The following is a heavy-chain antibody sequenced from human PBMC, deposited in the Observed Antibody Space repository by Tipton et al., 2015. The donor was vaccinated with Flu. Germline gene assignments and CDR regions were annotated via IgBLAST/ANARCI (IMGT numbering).Heavy chain of an antibody. CDR3: VRKGFGDY. V-gene: IGHV3-7*03. J-gene: IGHJ4*02. Sequence: VQLVQSGGGLVQPGGSLRLSCVASGFIFSDYWMAWVRQAPGKGLEWVANIRQDGGERYYVDSVKGRFTISRDNAKNSLFLQMNSLRAEDTAVYYCVRKGFGDYWGQGILVAVSS. CDR1: GFIFSDYW. CDR2: IRQDGGER. D-gene: IGHD3-10*01.